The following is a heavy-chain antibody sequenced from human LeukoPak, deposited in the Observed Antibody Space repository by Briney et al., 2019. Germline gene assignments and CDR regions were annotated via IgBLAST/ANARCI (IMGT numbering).Heavy chain of an antibody. J-gene: IGHJ6*02. CDR1: GFAFSTYT. CDR2: ISSSSSYI. V-gene: IGHV3-21*04. Sequence: GGSLRLSCAASGFAFSTYTMNWVRQAPGKGLEWVSSISSSSSYIFYADSVTGRFTISRDNAKNVLYLQMTSLRPEDTALYYCAKDLSSAITSALVLDVWGQGTTVIVSS. D-gene: IGHD3-22*01. CDR3: AKDLSSAITSALVLDV.